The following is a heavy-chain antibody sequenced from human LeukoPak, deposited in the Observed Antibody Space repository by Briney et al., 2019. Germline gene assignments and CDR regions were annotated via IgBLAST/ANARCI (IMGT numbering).Heavy chain of an antibody. J-gene: IGHJ4*02. V-gene: IGHV3-30*02. D-gene: IGHD3-10*01. CDR3: ARKSASGNYPLDY. CDR1: GFSFSSYG. CDR2: IRFDGSEK. Sequence: GGSLRLACVASGFSFSSYGMHWVRRAPGKGLEWMTFIRFDGSEKYYADSVKGRFTISRDYSKNTLFLQMSSLRAEDTALYYCARKSASGNYPLDYWGQGTLVTVSS.